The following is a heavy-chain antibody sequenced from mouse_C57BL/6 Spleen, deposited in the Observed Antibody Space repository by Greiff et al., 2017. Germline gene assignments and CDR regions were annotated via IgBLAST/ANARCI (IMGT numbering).Heavy chain of an antibody. CDR1: GYSITSGYY. CDR3: ARDRDYDEDFAY. J-gene: IGHJ3*01. CDR2: ISYDGSN. V-gene: IGHV3-6*01. Sequence: EVKLQESGPGLVKPSQSLSLTCSVTGYSITSGYYWNWIRQFPGNKLEWMGYISYDGSNNYNPSLKNRISITRDTSKNQFFLKLNSVTTEDTATYYCARDRDYDEDFAYWGQGTLVTVSA. D-gene: IGHD2-4*01.